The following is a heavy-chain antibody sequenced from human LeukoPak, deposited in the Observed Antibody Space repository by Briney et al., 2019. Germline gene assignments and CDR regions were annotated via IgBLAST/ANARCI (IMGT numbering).Heavy chain of an antibody. CDR3: ARGWDYIAAAGFDY. CDR2: INAGNGNT. Sequence: ASVKVSCKASGYTFTSYAMHWVRQAPGQRLEWMGWINAGNGNTKYSQEFQGRVAITRDTSASTAYMELSSLRSEDMAVYYCARGWDYIAAAGFDYWGQGTLVTVSS. V-gene: IGHV1-3*03. J-gene: IGHJ4*02. D-gene: IGHD6-13*01. CDR1: GYTFTSYA.